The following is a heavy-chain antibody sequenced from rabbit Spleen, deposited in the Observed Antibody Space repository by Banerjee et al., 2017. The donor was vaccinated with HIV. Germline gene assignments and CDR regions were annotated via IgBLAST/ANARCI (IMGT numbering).Heavy chain of an antibody. Sequence: QEQLVESGGGLVQPGASLTLTCTASGVSFSSNYYMCWVRQAPGKGLEWIACIDAGSSAFTYFASWTKGRFTCSKTSSTTVTLQMTSLTVAYTSTYFCARDTGSSFSSYGMDLWGPGTLVTVS. CDR3: ARDTGSSFSSYGMDL. V-gene: IGHV1S45*01. D-gene: IGHD8-1*01. CDR1: GVSFSSNYY. CDR2: IDAGSSAFT. J-gene: IGHJ6*01.